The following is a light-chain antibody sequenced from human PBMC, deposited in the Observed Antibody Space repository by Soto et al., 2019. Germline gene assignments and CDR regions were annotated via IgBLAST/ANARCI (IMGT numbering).Light chain of an antibody. CDR3: QQYGTSPWT. CDR2: GAS. V-gene: IGKV3-20*01. J-gene: IGKJ1*01. CDR1: QSVSTS. Sequence: EIVLTQSPGTLSLSPGERATLSCRASQSVSTSLAWYQQKPGQAPRLLIYGASSRATGMPDRFSGSGSGTDFTLTISRLEPEDFALYHCQQYGTSPWTFGQGTKVEIK.